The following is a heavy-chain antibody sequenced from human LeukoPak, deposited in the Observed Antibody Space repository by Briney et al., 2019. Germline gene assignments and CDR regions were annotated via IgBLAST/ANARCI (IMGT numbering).Heavy chain of an antibody. V-gene: IGHV3-23*01. D-gene: IGHD3-9*01. CDR3: AKENYDILAGYPHGFDP. CDR2: ISGSGGST. J-gene: IGHJ5*02. CDR1: GFTFSSYA. Sequence: PGGSLRLSCAASGFTFSSYAMSWVRQAPGKGLEWVSAISGSGGSTYYADSVKGRFTISRDNSKNTLYLQMNSLRAEDTAVYYCAKENYDILAGYPHGFDPWGQGTLVTVSS.